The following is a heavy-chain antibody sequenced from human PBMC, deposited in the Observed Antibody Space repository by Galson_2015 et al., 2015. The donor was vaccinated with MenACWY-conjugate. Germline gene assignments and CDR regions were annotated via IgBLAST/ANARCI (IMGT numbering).Heavy chain of an antibody. J-gene: IGHJ5*02. D-gene: IGHD6-13*01. Sequence: PTLGTPTPTLTLPCTFSGFSVGTRGVSGGWLRQPPGKALEWLALIYWDDERRYSSSLRSRLNIIKDTSKNKVVLTMTNIDPEDTATYYCGYSHRAAVGTGKNWFDPWGQGTLVTVSS. CDR3: GYSHRAAVGTGKNWFDP. CDR1: GFSVGTRGVS. V-gene: IGHV2-5*02. CDR2: IYWDDER.